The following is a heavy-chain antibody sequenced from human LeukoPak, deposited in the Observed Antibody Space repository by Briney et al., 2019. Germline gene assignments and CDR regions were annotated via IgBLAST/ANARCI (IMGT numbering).Heavy chain of an antibody. V-gene: IGHV1-3*01. D-gene: IGHD2-2*01. J-gene: IGHJ5*02. Sequence: ASVTVSCKASGYTFTSYAMHWVRQAPGQRLEWMGWINAGNGNTKYSQKFQGRVTITRDTSASTAYTELSSLRSEDTAVYYCARGGSEYQLLNWFDPWGQGTLVTVSS. CDR2: INAGNGNT. CDR3: ARGGSEYQLLNWFDP. CDR1: GYTFTSYA.